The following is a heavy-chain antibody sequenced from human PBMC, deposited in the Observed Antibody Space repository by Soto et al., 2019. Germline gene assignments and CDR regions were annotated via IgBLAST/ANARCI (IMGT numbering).Heavy chain of an antibody. J-gene: IGHJ4*02. CDR1: GYTFTSYG. V-gene: IGHV1-18*01. CDR3: ARYCSGATCSFNY. D-gene: IGHD2-15*01. CDR2: ISAYSGNI. Sequence: QVQLVQSGADVKKPGASVKVSCKTSGYTFTSYGTSWVRQVPGQGLEWMGWISAYSGNINYAQKFQDRVTMTTDTSTSTAYMELRSLRSDDTAVYYCARYCSGATCSFNYWGQGTLVTVSS.